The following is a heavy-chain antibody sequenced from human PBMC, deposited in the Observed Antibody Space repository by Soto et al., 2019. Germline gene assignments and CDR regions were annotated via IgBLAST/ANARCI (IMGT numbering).Heavy chain of an antibody. CDR1: GFAVSNKY. J-gene: IGHJ4*02. D-gene: IGHD2-15*01. Sequence: GGSLRLSCAASGFAVSNKYMHWVRQAPGKGLEWVSLTYTGGNTLYADSVKGRFTVSRDSSKNTLYLHMNSLSAEDTAVYYCAKARLVAMKRNFDYWGQGTLVTVSS. CDR3: AKARLVAMKRNFDY. CDR2: TYTGGNT. V-gene: IGHV3-53*01.